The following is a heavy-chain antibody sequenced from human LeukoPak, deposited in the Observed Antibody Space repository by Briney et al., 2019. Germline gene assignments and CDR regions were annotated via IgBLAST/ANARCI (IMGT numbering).Heavy chain of an antibody. Sequence: PGGSLRLSCAASGFTFSVYGMNWVRQAPGKGLEWISYISSSTSTINYADSVKGRFTISRDNANNSLFLQMNSLRVEDTAVYYCAKDFIAAAGPQYYFDYWGQGTLVTVSS. CDR3: AKDFIAAAGPQYYFDY. CDR2: ISSSTSTI. CDR1: GFTFSVYG. D-gene: IGHD6-13*01. J-gene: IGHJ4*02. V-gene: IGHV3-48*01.